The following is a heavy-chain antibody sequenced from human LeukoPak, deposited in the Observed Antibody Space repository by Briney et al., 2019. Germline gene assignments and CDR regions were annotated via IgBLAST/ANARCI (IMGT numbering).Heavy chain of an antibody. D-gene: IGHD1-26*01. CDR3: ARSGSGDVNWIDP. CDR1: GYSFTNYW. V-gene: IGHV5-51*01. J-gene: IGHJ5*02. Sequence: GESLKISCKGSGYSFTNYWIGWVRLMPGKGLEWMGIIYPGDSDTRYSPSFQGQVTISADKSISTAYLQWSSLKASNTAMYYCARSGSGDVNWIDPWGQGTLVTVSS. CDR2: IYPGDSDT.